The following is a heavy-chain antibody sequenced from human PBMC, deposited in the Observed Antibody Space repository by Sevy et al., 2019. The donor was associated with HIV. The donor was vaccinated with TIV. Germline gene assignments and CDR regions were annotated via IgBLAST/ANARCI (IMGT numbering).Heavy chain of an antibody. CDR3: AKDRRKRWLPSTELGYFDY. D-gene: IGHD5-12*01. V-gene: IGHV3-23*01. J-gene: IGHJ4*02. CDR1: GFTFSSYA. CDR2: ISGSGGST. Sequence: GGSLRLSCAASGFTFSSYAMSWVRQAPGKGLEWVSAISGSGGSTYYADSVKGRFTISRDNSKNTLHLQMNSLRAEDTAVYYCAKDRRKRWLPSTELGYFDYWGQGTLVTVSS.